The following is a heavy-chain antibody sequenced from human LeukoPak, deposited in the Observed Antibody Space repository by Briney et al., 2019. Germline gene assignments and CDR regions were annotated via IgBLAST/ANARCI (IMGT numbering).Heavy chain of an antibody. D-gene: IGHD2-2*01. CDR2: IYYSGST. CDR3: ARGEYQLPLFDY. CDR1: GGSISSSSYY. Sequence: SETLSLTCTVSGGSISSSSYYWGWIRQPPGKGLEWIGSIYYSGSTYYNPSLKSRVTISVDTSKNQFSLKLSSVTAADTAVYYCARGEYQLPLFDYWGQGTLVTVSS. J-gene: IGHJ4*02. V-gene: IGHV4-39*07.